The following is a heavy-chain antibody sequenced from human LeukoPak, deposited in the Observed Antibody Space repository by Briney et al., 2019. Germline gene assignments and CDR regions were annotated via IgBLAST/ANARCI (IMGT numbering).Heavy chain of an antibody. Sequence: GGSLRLSCAASGFTFSSYGMHWVRQAPGKGLEWVAFIRYDGSNKYYADSVKGRFTISRDNSKNTLYLQMNSLRAEDTAVYYCARQVVVHPDAFDIWGQGTMVTVSS. V-gene: IGHV3-30*02. CDR2: IRYDGSNK. CDR3: ARQVVVHPDAFDI. J-gene: IGHJ3*02. CDR1: GFTFSSYG. D-gene: IGHD3-22*01.